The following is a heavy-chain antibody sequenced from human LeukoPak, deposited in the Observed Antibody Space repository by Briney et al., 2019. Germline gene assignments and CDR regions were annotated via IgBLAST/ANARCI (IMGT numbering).Heavy chain of an antibody. D-gene: IGHD5-24*01. Sequence: PGRSLRLSCAASGFTFSSYGMHWVRQAPGKGLEWVAVISYDGSNKYYADSVKGRFTISRDNSKNTLYLQMNSLRAEDTAVYYCAKEWLLHNSEAFDIWGQGTMVTVSS. CDR2: ISYDGSNK. J-gene: IGHJ3*02. CDR3: AKEWLLHNSEAFDI. V-gene: IGHV3-30*18. CDR1: GFTFSSYG.